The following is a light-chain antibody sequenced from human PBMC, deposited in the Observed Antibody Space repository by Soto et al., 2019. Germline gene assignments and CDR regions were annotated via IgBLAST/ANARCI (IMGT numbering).Light chain of an antibody. V-gene: IGLV1-51*01. CDR3: GTWDSSLSVWV. J-gene: IGLJ3*02. CDR2: DNN. CDR1: SSNIGNNY. Sequence: QSVLTQPPSVSAAPGQTVTISCSGISSNIGNNYVSWYQQLPGTAPKLLIYDNNKRPSGIPDRFSGSKSGTSATLGITGLQTGDEADYYCGTWDSSLSVWVFGGGTKVTVL.